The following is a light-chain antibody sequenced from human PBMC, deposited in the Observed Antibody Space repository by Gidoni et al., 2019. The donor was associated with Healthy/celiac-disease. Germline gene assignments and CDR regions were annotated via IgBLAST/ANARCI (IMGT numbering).Light chain of an antibody. Sequence: QSVLTQPPSVSQPPGPGVTISCTGSSSHMGSGYDVHWYQQLPATAPKLLIYGNSNRPSGVPDRFSGSKSATSASLALTGLQAEDEADYYCQSYDSSLSVVFGGGTKLPVL. V-gene: IGLV1-40*01. CDR2: GNS. CDR1: SSHMGSGYD. CDR3: QSYDSSLSVV. J-gene: IGLJ2*01.